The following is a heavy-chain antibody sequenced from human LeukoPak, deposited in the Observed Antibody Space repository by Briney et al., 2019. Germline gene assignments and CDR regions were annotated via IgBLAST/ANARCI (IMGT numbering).Heavy chain of an antibody. CDR3: GGGYDFWSGRLGDAFDI. J-gene: IGHJ3*02. D-gene: IGHD3-3*01. Sequence: GGSLRLSCEASGFTFDDYAMTWVRQAPGKGLEWVSGINWNGGSTGYADSVKGRFTISRDNAKNSLYLQMNTLRAEDTALYYWGGGYDFWSGRLGDAFDIWGQGTMVTVSS. CDR1: GFTFDDYA. CDR2: INWNGGST. V-gene: IGHV3-20*04.